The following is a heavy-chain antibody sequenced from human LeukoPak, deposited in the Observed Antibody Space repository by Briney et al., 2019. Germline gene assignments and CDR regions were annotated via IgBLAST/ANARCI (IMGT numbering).Heavy chain of an antibody. D-gene: IGHD4-17*01. J-gene: IGHJ5*02. CDR2: IYHSGST. CDR3: AKGVTVTTGWFDP. CDR1: GGSISSSNW. V-gene: IGHV4-4*02. Sequence: SGTLSLTCAVSGGSISSSNWWSWVRQPPGKGLEWFGEIYHSGSTNYNPSLKSRVTISVDKSKNQFSLKLSSVTAADTAVYYCAKGVTVTTGWFDPWGQGTLVTVSS.